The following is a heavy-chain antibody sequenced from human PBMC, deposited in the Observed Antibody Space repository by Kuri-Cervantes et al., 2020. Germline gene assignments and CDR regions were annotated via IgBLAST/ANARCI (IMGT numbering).Heavy chain of an antibody. Sequence: SETLSLTCTVSGGSISSSSHYWGWIRQPPGKGLEWIGSIYYSGSTYYNPSLKSRVTISVDTSKKQFSLKLSSVTAADTAVYYCARSSYYERSGHSRRDLDLWGRGTLVTVSS. CDR2: IYYSGST. V-gene: IGHV4-39*01. CDR3: ARSSYYERSGHSRRDLDL. CDR1: GGSISSSSHY. D-gene: IGHD3-22*01. J-gene: IGHJ2*01.